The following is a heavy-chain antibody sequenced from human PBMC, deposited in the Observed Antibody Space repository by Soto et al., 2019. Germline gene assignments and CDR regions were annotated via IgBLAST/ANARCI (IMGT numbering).Heavy chain of an antibody. CDR1: GGSISSSSYY. D-gene: IGHD2-15*01. CDR3: ARPRAKNNWFDP. V-gene: IGHV4-39*01. CDR2: IYYSGST. J-gene: IGHJ5*02. Sequence: QLQLQESGPGLVKPSETLSLTCTVSGGSISSSSYYWGWIRQPPGKGLEWIGSIYYSGSTYYNPSLKSRVTISVDTSKTQFSLKLSSVTAADTAVYYCARPRAKNNWFDPWGQGTLVTVSS.